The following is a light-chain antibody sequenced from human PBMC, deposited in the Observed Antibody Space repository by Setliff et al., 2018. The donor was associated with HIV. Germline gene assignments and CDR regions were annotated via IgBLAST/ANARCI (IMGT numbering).Light chain of an antibody. J-gene: IGLJ1*01. CDR2: HVI. Sequence: QSALAQPASVSGSPGQSITISCTGTNSDIGGYNYVSWCQQLPGKAPKLMIFHVIHRPSGVSNRFSGSKSGNTASLTISGLQAEDEANYYCSASRRSTNLVVFGTGTKVTVL. V-gene: IGLV2-14*03. CDR1: NSDIGGYNY. CDR3: SASRRSTNLVV.